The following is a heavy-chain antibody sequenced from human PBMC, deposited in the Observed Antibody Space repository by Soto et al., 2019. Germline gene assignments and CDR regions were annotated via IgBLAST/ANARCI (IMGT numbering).Heavy chain of an antibody. V-gene: IGHV1-3*01. CDR1: GYAFTSYA. CDR3: ALLWFGINWFDP. Sequence: ASVKVSCKASGYAFTSYAMHWVRQAPGQRLEWMGWINAGNGNTKYSQKIQGRVTITRDTSASTAFMELSSLRFEDTAVYYCALLWFGINWFDPWGQGTLVTVSS. CDR2: INAGNGNT. J-gene: IGHJ5*02. D-gene: IGHD3-10*01.